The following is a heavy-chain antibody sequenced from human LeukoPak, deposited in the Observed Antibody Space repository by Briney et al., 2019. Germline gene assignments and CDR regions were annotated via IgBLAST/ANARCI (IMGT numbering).Heavy chain of an antibody. CDR1: GGSISSSSYY. J-gene: IGHJ4*02. CDR3: ARGATGTVFDY. CDR2: IYHSGST. V-gene: IGHV4-30-2*01. Sequence: SETLSLTCTVSGGSISSSSYYWSWIRQPPGKGLEWIGYIYHSGSTYYNPSLKSRVTISVDRSKNQFSLKLSSVTAADTAVYYCARGATGTVFDYWGQGTLVTVSS.